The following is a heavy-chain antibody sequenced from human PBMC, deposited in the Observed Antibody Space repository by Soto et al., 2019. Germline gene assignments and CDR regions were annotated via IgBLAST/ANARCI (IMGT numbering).Heavy chain of an antibody. D-gene: IGHD1-26*01. J-gene: IGHJ4*02. Sequence: ASVKVSCKASGYTFTGHYIHWVRQAPEQGPEWMGEIGPESGATRYAQRFQGRVTMTRDMSITTVYMELNNLSPDDTAVYYCGRGRSGQIVVFYWGQGTPVTAS. V-gene: IGHV1-2*02. CDR3: GRGRSGQIVVFY. CDR1: GYTFTGHY. CDR2: IGPESGAT.